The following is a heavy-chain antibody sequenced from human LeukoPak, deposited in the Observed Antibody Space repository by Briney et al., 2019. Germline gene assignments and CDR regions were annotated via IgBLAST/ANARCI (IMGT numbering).Heavy chain of an antibody. Sequence: ASVKVSCKASGYTFTSYGISWVRQAPGQGLEWMGWISAYNGNTNYAQKLQGRVTITTDTSTRTAYMELRSLRSDDTAVYYCARDLLVPYYYDSSGYYHYSYWGQGTLVTVSS. D-gene: IGHD3-22*01. CDR2: ISAYNGNT. CDR1: GYTFTSYG. V-gene: IGHV1-18*01. CDR3: ARDLLVPYYYDSSGYYHYSY. J-gene: IGHJ4*02.